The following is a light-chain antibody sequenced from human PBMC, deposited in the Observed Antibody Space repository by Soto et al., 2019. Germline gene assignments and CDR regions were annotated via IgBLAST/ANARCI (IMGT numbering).Light chain of an antibody. CDR2: GAS. CDR3: QQYGISPPVT. CDR1: QSVSSSY. V-gene: IGKV3-20*01. J-gene: IGKJ4*01. Sequence: EIVLTQSPGTLSLSPGERATLSCRASQSVSSSYLAWYQQKPGQAPRLLIYGASSRATGIPDRFSGSGSGTDFTLTISRLEPEDFAVYYCQQYGISPPVTFGGGTKVDI.